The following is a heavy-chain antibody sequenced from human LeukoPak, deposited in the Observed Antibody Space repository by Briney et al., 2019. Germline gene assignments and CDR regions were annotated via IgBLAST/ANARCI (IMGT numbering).Heavy chain of an antibody. V-gene: IGHV3-66*01. CDR1: GFTFSSSW. Sequence: GSLRLSCAASGFTFSSSWMSWVRQAPGRGLGWVSVIYSGGSTYNADSVKGRFTISRDNAKNSLYLQMNSLRAEDTAVYYCARDSSGYYHAPFDYWGQGTLVTVSS. CDR3: ARDSSGYYHAPFDY. CDR2: IYSGGST. J-gene: IGHJ4*02. D-gene: IGHD3-22*01.